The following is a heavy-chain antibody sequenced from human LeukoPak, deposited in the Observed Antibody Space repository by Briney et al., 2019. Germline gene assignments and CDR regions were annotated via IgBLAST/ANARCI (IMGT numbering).Heavy chain of an antibody. D-gene: IGHD2-15*01. CDR3: ARGYCSGGNCNSLSSGMDV. CDR1: GFTFSTYN. J-gene: IGHJ6*02. CDR2: ISSSGGTT. V-gene: IGHV3-64*01. Sequence: GGSLRLSCAASGFTFSTYNVHWVRQAPGKGLEYVSAISSSGGTTYYTNSVKGRFTISRDNSMNTLYLQMGSLRAEDMAVYYCARGYCSGGNCNSLSSGMDVWGQGATVTVSS.